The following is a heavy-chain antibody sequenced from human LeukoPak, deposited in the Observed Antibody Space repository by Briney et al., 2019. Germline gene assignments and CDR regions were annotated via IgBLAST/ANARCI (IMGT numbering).Heavy chain of an antibody. Sequence: SSVKVSCKASGGTFSSYAISWVRQAPGQGLEWMGGIIPIFGTANYAQKFQGRVTITTDGSTSTAYMELSSLRSEDTAVYYCASLTACSGGSCYPYYYYMDVWGKGTTVTVSS. D-gene: IGHD2-15*01. CDR1: GGTFSSYA. CDR2: IIPIFGTA. J-gene: IGHJ6*03. CDR3: ASLTACSGGSCYPYYYYMDV. V-gene: IGHV1-69*05.